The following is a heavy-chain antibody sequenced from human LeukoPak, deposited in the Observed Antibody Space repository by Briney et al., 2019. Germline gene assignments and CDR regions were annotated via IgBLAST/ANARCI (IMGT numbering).Heavy chain of an antibody. D-gene: IGHD6-6*01. J-gene: IGHJ3*02. CDR1: GYTFTGYY. CDR3: ARGSSIPDAFDI. Sequence: EASVKVSCKASGYTFTGYYMHWVRQAPGQGREGMGWINPNSGGTNYAQKFQGRVTMTRDTSISTAYMELSRLRSDDPAVYYCARGSSIPDAFDIWGQGTMVTVSS. CDR2: INPNSGGT. V-gene: IGHV1-2*02.